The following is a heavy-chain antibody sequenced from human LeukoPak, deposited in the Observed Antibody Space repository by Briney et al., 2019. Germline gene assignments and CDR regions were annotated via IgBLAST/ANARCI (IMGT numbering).Heavy chain of an antibody. V-gene: IGHV1-18*01. D-gene: IGHD1-26*01. CDR1: GYTFTNYG. CDR2: ISNYNGNT. Sequence: GASVKVSCKASGYTFTNYGISWVRQAPGQGLEWMGWISNYNGNTNYAQKLQGRVTMTTDTSTSTAYMELRSLRSDDTAVYYCASGTYSGSYYRYYYYYRDVWGKGTTVTVS. J-gene: IGHJ6*03. CDR3: ASGTYSGSYYRYYYYYRDV.